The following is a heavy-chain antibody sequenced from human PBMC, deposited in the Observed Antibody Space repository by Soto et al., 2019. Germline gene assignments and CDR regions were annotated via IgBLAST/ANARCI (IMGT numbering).Heavy chain of an antibody. CDR2: IKQDGSEK. CDR3: ARDSGSGWYQPLLSYFDY. Sequence: PGGSLRLSCAASGFTFSSYWMSCVRQAPGKGLEWVANIKQDGSEKYYVDSVKGRFTISRDNAKNSLYLQMNSLRAEDTAVYYCARDSGSGWYQPLLSYFDYWGQGTLVTVSS. D-gene: IGHD6-19*01. V-gene: IGHV3-7*01. CDR1: GFTFSSYW. J-gene: IGHJ4*02.